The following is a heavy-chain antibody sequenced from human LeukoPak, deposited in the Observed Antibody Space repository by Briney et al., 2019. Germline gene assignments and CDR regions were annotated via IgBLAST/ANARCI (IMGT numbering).Heavy chain of an antibody. J-gene: IGHJ4*02. D-gene: IGHD2-21*02. CDR3: ARGRRTAVVTDFDY. CDR2: IHYSGSS. CDR1: GGSISSYY. Sequence: SETLSLTCTVSGGSISSYYWTWIRQPPGKGLEWIGYIHYSGSSRCHPSLNSRVTMSVDTSKSQFSLKLTSVTAADTAVYYCARGRRTAVVTDFDYWGQGILVTVSS. V-gene: IGHV4-59*01.